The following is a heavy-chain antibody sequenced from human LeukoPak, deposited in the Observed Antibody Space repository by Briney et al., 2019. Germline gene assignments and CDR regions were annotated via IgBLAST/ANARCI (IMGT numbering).Heavy chain of an antibody. Sequence: GRSLRLSCAASGFTFSSYGMHWVRQAPGKGLEWVAVIWYDGSNKYYADSVKGRFTISRDNSKNTLYLQMNSLRAEDTAVYYCACLECGDWFDPWGQGTLVTVSS. CDR1: GFTFSSYG. D-gene: IGHD2/OR15-2a*01. V-gene: IGHV3-33*01. CDR3: ACLECGDWFDP. J-gene: IGHJ5*02. CDR2: IWYDGSNK.